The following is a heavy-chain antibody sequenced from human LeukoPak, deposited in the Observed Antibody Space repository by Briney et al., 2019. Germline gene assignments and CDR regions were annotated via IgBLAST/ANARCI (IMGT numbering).Heavy chain of an antibody. J-gene: IGHJ3*02. CDR3: ARDIRITMVRGVIIANDAFDI. CDR1: GYTFTSYG. Sequence: ASVTVSFKASGYTFTSYGISWVRQAPGQGLEWMGWISAYNGNTNYAQKLQGRVTMTTDTSTSTAYMELRSLRSDDTAVYYCARDIRITMVRGVIIANDAFDIWGQGTMVTVSS. CDR2: ISAYNGNT. D-gene: IGHD3-10*01. V-gene: IGHV1-18*01.